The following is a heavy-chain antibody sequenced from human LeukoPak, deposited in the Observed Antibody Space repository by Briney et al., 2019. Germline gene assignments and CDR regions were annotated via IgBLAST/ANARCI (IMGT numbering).Heavy chain of an antibody. Sequence: ASVKVSCKASAYTFTGYYMHWVRQAPGQGLEWMGWINPDSGGTNYAQKFQGRVTMTRDTSIGTAYMEVSRLRSDDTAVYYCAREGSGWYGSFDYWGQGTLVTVSS. V-gene: IGHV1-2*02. CDR2: INPDSGGT. D-gene: IGHD6-19*01. J-gene: IGHJ4*02. CDR3: AREGSGWYGSFDY. CDR1: AYTFTGYY.